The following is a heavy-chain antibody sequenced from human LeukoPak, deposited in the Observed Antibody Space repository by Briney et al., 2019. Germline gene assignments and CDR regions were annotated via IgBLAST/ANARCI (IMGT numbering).Heavy chain of an antibody. CDR3: VRLNGYPRRWFDP. CDR2: IYWDGDD. CDR1: GFSLSTTGVG. V-gene: IGHV2-5*02. D-gene: IGHD3-22*01. Sequence: SGPTLVKPTQTLTLTCTFSGFSLSTTGVGVGWIRQPPGKAPEWLSLIYWDGDDRYTPSLKSRPTITKDTSKNQVVLIMTNMHPVDTATYYCVRLNGYPRRWFDPWGQGTLVTVSS. J-gene: IGHJ5*02.